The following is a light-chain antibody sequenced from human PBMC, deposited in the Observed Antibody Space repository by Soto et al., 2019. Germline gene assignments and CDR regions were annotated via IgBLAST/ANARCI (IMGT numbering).Light chain of an antibody. J-gene: IGKJ1*01. V-gene: IGKV1-39*01. CDR1: QSITIY. CDR3: QQTYTAPRT. CDR2: GAS. Sequence: IQMTQSPSSLSASFGDRVTITCRASQSITIYLNWYQQQPGKAPRLLIYGASTLQTGVPSRFSVSGSMTDVTLTISDLKTEDGATYYGQQTYTAPRTFCQGTKVDIK.